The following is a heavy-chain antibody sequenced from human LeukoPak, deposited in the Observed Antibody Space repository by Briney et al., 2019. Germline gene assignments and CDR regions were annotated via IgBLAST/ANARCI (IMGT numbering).Heavy chain of an antibody. CDR1: GGSFSGYY. J-gene: IGHJ4*02. D-gene: IGHD2-21*02. CDR3: ARLVCGGDCYSDY. CDR2: INHSGST. Sequence: SETLSLTCAVYGGSFSGYYWSWIRQPPGKGLEWIGEINHSGSTNYHPSLKSRVTISVGTSKNPFSLKLSSVTAADTAVYYCARLVCGGDCYSDYWGQGTLVTVSS. V-gene: IGHV4-34*01.